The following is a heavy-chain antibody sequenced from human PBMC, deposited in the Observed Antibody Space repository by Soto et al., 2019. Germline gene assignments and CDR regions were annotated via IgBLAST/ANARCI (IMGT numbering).Heavy chain of an antibody. V-gene: IGHV3-23*01. CDR1: GFTYSSHG. J-gene: IGHJ3*02. D-gene: IGHD5-12*01. CDR3: ARDGQYRTDGFDI. CDR2: LSRGGGST. Sequence: EAQLLESGGELIQPGGSLRLSCAASGFTYSSHGMSWVRQAPGKGLEWIAGLSRGGGSTYYADSAKGRFTISRDNSKNTLDLIMNSLRVEDTALYYCARDGQYRTDGFDIWGQGTMVTVSS.